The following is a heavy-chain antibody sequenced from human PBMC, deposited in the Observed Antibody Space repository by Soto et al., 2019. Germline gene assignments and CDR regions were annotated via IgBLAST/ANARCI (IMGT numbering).Heavy chain of an antibody. CDR2: IKQDGSEK. Sequence: LRLSCAASGFTFSSYWMSWVRQAPGKGLEWVANIKQDGSEKYYVDSVKGRFTISRDNAKNSLYLQMNSLRAEDTAVYYCAREVVAFFYYGMDVWGQGTTVTVSS. V-gene: IGHV3-7*03. D-gene: IGHD6-6*01. CDR1: GFTFSSYW. J-gene: IGHJ6*02. CDR3: AREVVAFFYYGMDV.